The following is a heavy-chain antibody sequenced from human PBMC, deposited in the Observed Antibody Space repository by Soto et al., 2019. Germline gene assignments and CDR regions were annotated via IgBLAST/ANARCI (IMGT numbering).Heavy chain of an antibody. CDR3: ARLLGKNYFDY. J-gene: IGHJ4*02. CDR2: INHSGST. CDR1: GGSFSGYY. Sequence: SETLSLTCAVYGGSFSGYYWSWIRQPPGKGLEWIGEINHSGSTNYNPSLKSRVTISVDTSKNQFSLRLSSVTAADTAVYYCARLLGKNYFDYWGPGTLVTVSS. V-gene: IGHV4-34*01. D-gene: IGHD2-15*01.